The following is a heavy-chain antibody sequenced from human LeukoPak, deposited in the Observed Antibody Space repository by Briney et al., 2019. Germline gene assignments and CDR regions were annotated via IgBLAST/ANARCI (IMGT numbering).Heavy chain of an antibody. Sequence: GGSLRLSCAASGFTFSSYGMHWVRQAPGKGLEWVAVISYDGSNKYYEDSVKGRFTISRDNSKNTLYLQMNSLRAEDTAVYYCAKEGGSGWSYDYWGQGTLVTVSS. CDR1: GFTFSSYG. D-gene: IGHD6-19*01. CDR3: AKEGGSGWSYDY. V-gene: IGHV3-30*18. J-gene: IGHJ4*02. CDR2: ISYDGSNK.